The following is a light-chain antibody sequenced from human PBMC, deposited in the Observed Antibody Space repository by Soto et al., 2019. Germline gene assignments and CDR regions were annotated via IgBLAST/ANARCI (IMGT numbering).Light chain of an antibody. CDR1: QSRNNW. Sequence: DIQMTQSPSTLSASVGDRVTITCRASQSRNNWLAWYQQKPEKAPKLLIYKAYSLESGDPSRFSGSGSETEFSLTISSLQPDDFATYYCQQYNSYSWTFGQGNKVDI. CDR3: QQYNSYSWT. CDR2: KAY. J-gene: IGKJ1*01. V-gene: IGKV1-5*03.